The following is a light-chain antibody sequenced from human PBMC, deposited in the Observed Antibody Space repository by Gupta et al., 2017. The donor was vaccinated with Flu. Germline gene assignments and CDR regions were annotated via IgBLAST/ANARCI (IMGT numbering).Light chain of an antibody. CDR2: GNS. CDR1: GSNLGAGYD. J-gene: IGLJ3*02. Sequence: QPLLTQQSSESEPPRQSVTHPCSGSGSNLGAGYDVHWYQQLPVRAPKLIIDGNSNRPSGVPARFSGSKSGSTASLAITGLQAEDEADYFCQSYDSSLSGWVFGGGTKLTVL. CDR3: QSYDSSLSGWV. V-gene: IGLV1-40*01.